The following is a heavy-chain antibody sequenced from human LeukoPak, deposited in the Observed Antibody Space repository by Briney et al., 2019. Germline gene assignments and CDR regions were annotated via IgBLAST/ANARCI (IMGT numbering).Heavy chain of an antibody. Sequence: SETLSLTCAVYGGSFSGYYWSWIRQPPGKGLEWIGEINHSGSTNYNPSLKSRVTISVDTSKNQFSLKLSSVTAADTAVYYCARKKLQDYDYVWGSYRYRGPFDYWGQGTLVTVSS. CDR3: ARKKLQDYDYVWGSYRYRGPFDY. J-gene: IGHJ4*02. CDR2: INHSGST. V-gene: IGHV4-34*01. D-gene: IGHD3-16*02. CDR1: GGSFSGYY.